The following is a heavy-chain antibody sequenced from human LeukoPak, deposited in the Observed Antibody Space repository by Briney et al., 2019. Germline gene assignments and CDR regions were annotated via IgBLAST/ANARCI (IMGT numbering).Heavy chain of an antibody. CDR1: GASIGTYF. CDR3: ARGGENPPPED. Sequence: SETLSLTCTVSGASIGTYFWTWIRQPPGKGLEWIGYGFHTGRTNYSPSLSSRVTIAVDTSKNQFSLKLRSMNAADTAVYYCARGGENPPPEDWGQGILVTVSS. J-gene: IGHJ4*02. V-gene: IGHV4-59*01. D-gene: IGHD2/OR15-2a*01. CDR2: GFHTGRT.